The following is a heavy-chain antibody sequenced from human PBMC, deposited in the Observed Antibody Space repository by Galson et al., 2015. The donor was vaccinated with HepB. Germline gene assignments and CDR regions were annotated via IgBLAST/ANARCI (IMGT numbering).Heavy chain of an antibody. Sequence: SCAASGFTFTSYGMHWVRQAPGQRLEWMGWINAGNGNTKYSQKFQGRVTITSDKSESTAYMELSSLRSEDTAIYYCARDRYGFWSGYSYWGQGTLVTVSS. J-gene: IGHJ4*02. CDR2: INAGNGNT. CDR1: GFTFTSYG. V-gene: IGHV1-3*01. CDR3: ARDRYGFWSGYSY. D-gene: IGHD3-3*01.